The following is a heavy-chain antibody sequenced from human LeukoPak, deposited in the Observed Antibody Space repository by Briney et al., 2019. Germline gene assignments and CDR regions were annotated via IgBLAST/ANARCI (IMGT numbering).Heavy chain of an antibody. V-gene: IGHV3-30*02. Sequence: GRSLRLSCAASGFTFSSYGMHWVRQAPGKGLEWVAFIRYDGSNKYYADSVKGRFTISRDNSKNTLYLQMNSLRAEDTAVYYCAKGWGYDSSGEAPYYFDYWGQGTLDTVSS. D-gene: IGHD3-22*01. J-gene: IGHJ4*02. CDR3: AKGWGYDSSGEAPYYFDY. CDR2: IRYDGSNK. CDR1: GFTFSSYG.